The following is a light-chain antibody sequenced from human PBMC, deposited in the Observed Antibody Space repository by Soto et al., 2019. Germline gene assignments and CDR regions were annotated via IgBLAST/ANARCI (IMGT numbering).Light chain of an antibody. CDR3: SSYTSSSTPYV. CDR1: SSDVGGYKY. J-gene: IGLJ1*01. Sequence: QSVLTQPASVSGSPGQSITISCTGTSSDVGGYKYVSWYQQHPGKAPKLMIYEVSNRPSGVSNRFSGYKSGNTASLTISGLQAEDEADYYCSSYTSSSTPYVFGTGSKVTVL. CDR2: EVS. V-gene: IGLV2-14*01.